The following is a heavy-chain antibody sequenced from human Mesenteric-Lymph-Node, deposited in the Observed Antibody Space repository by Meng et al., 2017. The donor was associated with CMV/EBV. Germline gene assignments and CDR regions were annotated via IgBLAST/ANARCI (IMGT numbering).Heavy chain of an antibody. D-gene: IGHD3-16*02. J-gene: IGHJ4*02. CDR1: YTITSYD. V-gene: IGHV1-3*01. CDR3: ARPYDYVWGSYRYDFDY. CDR2: INAGNGNT. Sequence: YTITSYDMHWVRQAPGQRLEWMGWINAGNGNTKYSQKFQGRVTITRDTSASTAYMELSSLRSEDTAVYYCARPYDYVWGSYRYDFDYWGQGTLVTVSS.